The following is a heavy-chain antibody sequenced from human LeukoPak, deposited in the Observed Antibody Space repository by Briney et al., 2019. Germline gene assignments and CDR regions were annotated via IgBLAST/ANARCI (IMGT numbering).Heavy chain of an antibody. J-gene: IGHJ4*02. V-gene: IGHV4-61*01. Sequence: SDTLSLTCTVSGGSLSSGSYYWSWLPQPPGTGLEWIGYIYYSGSPNYNPSLKSRVTISVDTSKNQFSLKLSAVTAADTAVYYCARTGGYSYGFLDYWGQGTLVTVSS. D-gene: IGHD5-18*01. CDR2: IYYSGSP. CDR1: GGSLSSGSYY. CDR3: ARTGGYSYGFLDY.